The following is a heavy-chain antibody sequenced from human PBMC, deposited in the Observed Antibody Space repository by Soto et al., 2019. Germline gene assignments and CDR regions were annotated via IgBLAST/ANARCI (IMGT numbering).Heavy chain of an antibody. V-gene: IGHV3-48*02. D-gene: IGHD3-3*01. Sequence: GGSLRLSCRASGYDFRTYSMNWVRQAPGQGLEWIAYVSLDSDTIQYADSVKGRFTISRDDAENPLYLQMDSLRDEDTATYYCARLYYDYVWGQGTTVTVSS. J-gene: IGHJ6*02. CDR2: VSLDSDTI. CDR3: ARLYYDYV. CDR1: GYDFRTYS.